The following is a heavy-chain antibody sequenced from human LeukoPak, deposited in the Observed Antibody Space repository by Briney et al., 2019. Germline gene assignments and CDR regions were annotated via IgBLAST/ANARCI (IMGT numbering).Heavy chain of an antibody. CDR2: MNPNSGNT. D-gene: IGHD2-2*01. V-gene: IGHV1-8*03. CDR1: GYTFTSYD. J-gene: IGHJ1*01. CDR3: ARGVYCSSTSCYPEYFQH. Sequence: ASVKVSCKASGYTFTSYDINWVRQATGQGLEWMGWMNPNSGNTGYAQKFQGRVTITRNTSISTAYMELSSLRSEDTAVYCCARGVYCSSTSCYPEYFQHWGQGTLVTVSS.